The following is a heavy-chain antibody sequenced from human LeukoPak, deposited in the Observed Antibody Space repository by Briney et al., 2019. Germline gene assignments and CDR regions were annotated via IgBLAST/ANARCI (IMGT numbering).Heavy chain of an antibody. CDR2: IYYSGST. Sequence: SSETLSLTCTVSSGSISSYYWSWIRQPPGKGLEWIGYIYYSGSTNYNPSLKSRVTISVDTFKNQFSLKLSSVTAADTAVYYCARSHPQLAARRWFDAFDIWGQGTMVTVSS. V-gene: IGHV4-59*01. CDR3: ARSHPQLAARRWFDAFDI. CDR1: SGSISSYY. D-gene: IGHD6-6*01. J-gene: IGHJ3*02.